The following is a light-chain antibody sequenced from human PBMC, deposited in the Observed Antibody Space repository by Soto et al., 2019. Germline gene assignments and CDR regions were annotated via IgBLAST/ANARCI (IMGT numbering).Light chain of an antibody. CDR3: SSYTSSSTL. Sequence: QSALTQPASVSGPPGQSITISCTGTSGDVGGYNYVSWYQHHPGKVPKLIIYEVTNRPSGVSNRFAGSKSGNTASLTISGLQAEDEADYYCSSYTSSSTLFGTGTKLTVL. J-gene: IGLJ1*01. CDR1: SGDVGGYNY. V-gene: IGLV2-14*01. CDR2: EVT.